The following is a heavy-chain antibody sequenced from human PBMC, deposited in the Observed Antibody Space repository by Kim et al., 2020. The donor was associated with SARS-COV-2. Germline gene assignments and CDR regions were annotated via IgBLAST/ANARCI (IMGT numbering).Heavy chain of an antibody. CDR3: ARRVGQGYFDL. V-gene: IGHV1-69*01. D-gene: IGHD2-2*01. CDR2: A. J-gene: IGHJ2*01. Sequence: ANYAQKFQGRVTITADESTSTAYMELSSLRSEDTAVYYCARRVGQGYFDLWGRGTLVTVSS.